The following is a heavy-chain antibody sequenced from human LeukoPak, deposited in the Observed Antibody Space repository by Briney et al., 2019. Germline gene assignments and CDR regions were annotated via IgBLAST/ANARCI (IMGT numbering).Heavy chain of an antibody. CDR3: AKQSYARSLGE. Sequence: GGSLRLSCATSGFPFSDFSMSWVRQAPGKGLEWISTTNSCGSSTDYAESVKGRFTISRDNSKNTLYLQMSSLRVEDTAMYYCAKQSYARSLGEGGPGTLVTVSS. D-gene: IGHD2-8*01. J-gene: IGHJ4*02. V-gene: IGHV3-23*01. CDR2: TNSCGSST. CDR1: GFPFSDFS.